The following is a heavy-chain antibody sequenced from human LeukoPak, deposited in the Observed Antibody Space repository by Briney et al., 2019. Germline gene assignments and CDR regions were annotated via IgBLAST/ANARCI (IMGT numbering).Heavy chain of an antibody. CDR2: ISGSGGST. Sequence: GGSLRLSCAASGFTFSSYAMSWVRQAPGKGLEWVSDISGSGGSTYYADSVKGRFTISRDNSKNTLYLQMNSLRAEDTAVYYCAKDQDDYYGMDVWGQGTTVTVSS. V-gene: IGHV3-23*01. CDR3: AKDQDDYYGMDV. J-gene: IGHJ6*02. CDR1: GFTFSSYA.